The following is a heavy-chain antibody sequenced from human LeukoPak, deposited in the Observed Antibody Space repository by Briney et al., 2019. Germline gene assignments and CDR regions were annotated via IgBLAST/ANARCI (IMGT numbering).Heavy chain of an antibody. CDR2: IKQDGSEK. CDR3: ARDSRTDGYNPYYFTY. J-gene: IGHJ4*02. D-gene: IGHD5-24*01. V-gene: IGHV3-7*01. CDR1: GFTFTNCW. Sequence: GGSLRLSCAASGFTFTNCWITWVRQAPGKGLEWLANIKQDGSEKYYVDSVKGRFTISRDNAKNSLYLQMNSLRAEDTAMYYCARDSRTDGYNPYYFTYWGQGTLVTVSS.